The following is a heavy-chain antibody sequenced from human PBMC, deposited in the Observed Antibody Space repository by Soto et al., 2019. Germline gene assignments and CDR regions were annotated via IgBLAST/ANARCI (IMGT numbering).Heavy chain of an antibody. Sequence: QEQLQQWGAGLLKPSETLSLTCAVYGGFVSSGNYYWSWIRQPPGKGLEWIGEMSHSGGTHFNPSRKGRVTRSVDTSKNQFSLKMSSVTAADTALYYCARVERGTATTVVDAFDIWGPGTMVTVSS. CDR2: MSHSGGT. J-gene: IGHJ3*02. CDR1: GGFVSSGNYY. CDR3: ARVERGTATTVVDAFDI. V-gene: IGHV4-34*01. D-gene: IGHD1-1*01.